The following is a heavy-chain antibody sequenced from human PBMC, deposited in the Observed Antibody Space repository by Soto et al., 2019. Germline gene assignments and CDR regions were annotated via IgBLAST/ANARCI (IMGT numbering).Heavy chain of an antibody. J-gene: IGHJ4*02. CDR2: IYYSGST. V-gene: IGHV4-39*01. CDR1: GGSISSSSYY. CDR3: ARGYNWNFDY. D-gene: IGHD1-20*01. Sequence: SETLSLTCTVSGGSISSSSYYWGWIRQPPGKGLEGIGSIYYSGSTYYNPSLKSRVTISVATTKNQFSLKLIPMTAADTAVYYCARGYNWNFDYWGQGTLVTVSS.